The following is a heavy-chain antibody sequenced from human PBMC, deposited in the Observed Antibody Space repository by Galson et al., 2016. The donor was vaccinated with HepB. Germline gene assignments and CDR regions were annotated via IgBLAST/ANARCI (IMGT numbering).Heavy chain of an antibody. CDR1: GYTFSSYG. J-gene: IGHJ4*01. V-gene: IGHV1-18*01. D-gene: IGHD6-19*01. CDR2: ISAFNGNT. CDR3: VRGQQWLVRFDS. Sequence: SVKVSCKASGYTFSSYGIGWVRQAPGQGLEWMGWISAFNGNTNYAQNLQGRVTMTTDTSISTAYMELRSLRSDDTALYYCVRGQQWLVRFDSWGHGTLVTVSS.